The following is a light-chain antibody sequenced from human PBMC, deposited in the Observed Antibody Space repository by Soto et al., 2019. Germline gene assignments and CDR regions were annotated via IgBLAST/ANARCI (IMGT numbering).Light chain of an antibody. Sequence: DIQMTQSPSSLSASVGDRVTITCRASQRISSYLNWYQHKPGQAPKVLIYAASTLQSGVPSRFSGSGSGTDFTLTITSLQPEDFATYYCQQSYSTPPWTFGQGTKVEIK. V-gene: IGKV1-39*01. CDR3: QQSYSTPPWT. J-gene: IGKJ1*01. CDR2: AAS. CDR1: QRISSY.